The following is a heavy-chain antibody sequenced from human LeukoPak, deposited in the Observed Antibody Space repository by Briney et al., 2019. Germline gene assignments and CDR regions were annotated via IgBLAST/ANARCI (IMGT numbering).Heavy chain of an antibody. V-gene: IGHV3-21*04. CDR2: ISSSSNYI. Sequence: GGSLRLSCAASGFTFSSYSMNWVRQAPGKGLEWGSSISSSSNYIYYADSVKGRFTFSRDSSKNTLYLQMNSLRAEDTAMYFCARRMPGDAFDVWGQGTMVTVSS. CDR1: GFTFSSYS. CDR3: ARRMPGDAFDV. J-gene: IGHJ3*01. D-gene: IGHD2-2*01.